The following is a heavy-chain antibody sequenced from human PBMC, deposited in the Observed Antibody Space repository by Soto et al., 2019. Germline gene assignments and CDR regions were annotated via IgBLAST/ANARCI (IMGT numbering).Heavy chain of an antibody. Sequence: QVQLVESGGGVVQPGRSLRLSCAASGFTFSNNAMDWVRQAPGKGLEWVAVISSDGSNKYIAEALKGRFTISRDNSKNTLFLQMNSLRAEDTAVYYCARGTTTSAFSAMDVWGQGTTVTVSS. CDR2: ISSDGSNK. CDR1: GFTFSNNA. V-gene: IGHV3-30-3*01. J-gene: IGHJ6*02. D-gene: IGHD1-1*01. CDR3: ARGTTTSAFSAMDV.